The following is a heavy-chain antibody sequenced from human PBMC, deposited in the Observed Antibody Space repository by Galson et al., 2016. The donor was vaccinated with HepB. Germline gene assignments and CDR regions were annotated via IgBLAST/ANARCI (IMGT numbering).Heavy chain of an antibody. D-gene: IGHD2-21*02. V-gene: IGHV2-5*02. CDR3: ARLTYCGGDCGYDFDS. CDR1: GFSLNTHEVS. Sequence: PALVKPTQTLALTCTFSGFSLNTHEVSVGWIRQSPGKALDWLALIAGDDEKRYRPSVESRLAIIKDTSKNQVILTLTNMDPVDTGTYYCARLTYCGGDCGYDFDSWGQGTLVTVSS. J-gene: IGHJ4*02. CDR2: IAGDDEK.